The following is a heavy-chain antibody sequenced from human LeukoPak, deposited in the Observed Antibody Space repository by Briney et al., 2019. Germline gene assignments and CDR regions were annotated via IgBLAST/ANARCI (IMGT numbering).Heavy chain of an antibody. CDR1: GFTFSSYS. Sequence: GGSLRLSCAASGFTFSSYSMNWVRQAPGKGLEWVSSISSSSSYIYYADSVKGRFTISRDNAKNSLYLQMNSLRAEDTAVYYCARESGEEVGELTFDYWSQGALVTVSS. V-gene: IGHV3-21*01. D-gene: IGHD3-10*01. CDR2: ISSSSSYI. CDR3: ARESGEEVGELTFDY. J-gene: IGHJ4*02.